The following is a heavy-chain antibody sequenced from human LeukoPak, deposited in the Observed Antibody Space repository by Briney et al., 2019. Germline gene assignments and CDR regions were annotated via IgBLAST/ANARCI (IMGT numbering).Heavy chain of an antibody. V-gene: IGHV3-30*02. D-gene: IGHD6-19*01. Sequence: PGGSLRLSCAASGFTFSSYSMNWVRQAPGKGLEWVAFIRYDGSNKYYADSVKGRFTISRDNSKNTLYLQMNSLRAEDTAVYYCAKDQEAVAFLCDYWGQGTLVTVSS. CDR2: IRYDGSNK. CDR3: AKDQEAVAFLCDY. J-gene: IGHJ4*02. CDR1: GFTFSSYS.